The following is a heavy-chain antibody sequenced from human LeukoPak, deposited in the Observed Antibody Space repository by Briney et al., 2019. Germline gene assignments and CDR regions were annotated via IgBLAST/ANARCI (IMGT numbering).Heavy chain of an antibody. CDR3: ARAVGATSQFDY. Sequence: GGSLRLSCAASGFTVSSNYMSWVRQAPGKGLEWVSVIYSGGSTYYADSVKGRFTISRDNSKNTLYLQMNSLRAEDTAVYYCARAVGATSQFDYWGQGTLVTVSS. D-gene: IGHD1-26*01. J-gene: IGHJ4*02. CDR2: IYSGGST. V-gene: IGHV3-66*01. CDR1: GFTVSSNY.